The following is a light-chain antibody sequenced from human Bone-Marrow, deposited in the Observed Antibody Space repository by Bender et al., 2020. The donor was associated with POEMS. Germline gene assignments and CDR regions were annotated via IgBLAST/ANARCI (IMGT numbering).Light chain of an antibody. J-gene: IGLJ2*01. V-gene: IGLV3-25*02. CDR3: YSAADNKGV. CDR1: TLAKEF. Sequence: SYELTQPPSVSVSPGQTAKITCSGDTLAKEFAYWYQQKPGQAPVVLIYKDSQRPSGIPERFSGSSSGTTVTLTISGVQVEDDGDYYCYSAADNKGVFGGGTKLTVL. CDR2: KDS.